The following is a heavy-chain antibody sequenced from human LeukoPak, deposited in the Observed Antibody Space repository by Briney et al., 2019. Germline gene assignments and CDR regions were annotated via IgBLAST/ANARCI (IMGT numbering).Heavy chain of an antibody. CDR1: GFTFSNYW. V-gene: IGHV3-20*04. CDR3: ARGGRGR. D-gene: IGHD5-12*01. J-gene: IGHJ4*02. CDR2: INWSGEST. Sequence: PGESLRLSCAASGFTFSNYWMHWVRQAPGKGLEWVCGINWSGESTGYADSVKGRFTISRDNAKNSLYLQMNSLRADDTAIYYCARGGRGRWDQGTLVTVSS.